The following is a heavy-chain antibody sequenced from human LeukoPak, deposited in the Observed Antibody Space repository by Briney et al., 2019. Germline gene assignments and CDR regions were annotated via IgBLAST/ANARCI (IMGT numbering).Heavy chain of an antibody. V-gene: IGHV4-59*01. CDR3: ARTTEAHSWRTRYYDYYMDV. Sequence: PSETLSLTCTVSGGSISSYYWSWIRQPPGKGLEWIGYIYYSGSTNYNPSLKCRVTISVDTSKNQFSLKLSSVTAADTAVYYCARTTEAHSWRTRYYDYYMDVWGKGTTVTVSS. CDR1: GGSISSYY. J-gene: IGHJ6*03. D-gene: IGHD6-13*01. CDR2: IYYSGST.